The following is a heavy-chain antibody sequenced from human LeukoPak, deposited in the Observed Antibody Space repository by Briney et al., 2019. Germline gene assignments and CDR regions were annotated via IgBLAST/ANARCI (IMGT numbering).Heavy chain of an antibody. CDR1: GFTFSAYY. Sequence: GGSLRLSCAASGFTFSAYYISWIRQSPGKGLEWVSYISNRGYSKYYADSMKGRFTISRANANTSLSLQMNSLRAEDTAVYYCVRAERRFDSWGQGTLVTVSS. CDR2: ISNRGYSK. J-gene: IGHJ4*02. CDR3: VRAERRFDS. V-gene: IGHV3-11*01.